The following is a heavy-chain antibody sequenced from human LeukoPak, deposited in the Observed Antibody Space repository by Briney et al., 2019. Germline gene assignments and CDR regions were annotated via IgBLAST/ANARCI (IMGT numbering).Heavy chain of an antibody. CDR3: AKDTQMIQLWTFDY. V-gene: IGHV3-9*01. CDR1: GFTFKIYS. J-gene: IGHJ4*02. CDR2: ISWNSGSI. D-gene: IGHD5-18*01. Sequence: GGSLRLSCAASGFTFKIYSMNWARQAPGKGLEWVSGISWNSGSIGYADSVKGRFTISRDNAKNSLYLQMNSLRAEDTALYYCAKDTQMIQLWTFDYWGQGTLVTVSS.